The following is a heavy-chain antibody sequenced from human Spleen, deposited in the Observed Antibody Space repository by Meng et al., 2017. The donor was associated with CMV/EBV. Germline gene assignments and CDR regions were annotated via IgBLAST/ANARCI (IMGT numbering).Heavy chain of an antibody. Sequence: GGSLRLSCAASGFTFSSYDMHWVRQTTGKGLEWVSTIGTAGDTYYPGSVKGRFTISRENAKNSLYLQMNSLRAEDTAVYYCARVVRSTSWTGGGYGMDVWGQGTTVTVSS. V-gene: IGHV3-13*01. CDR1: GFTFSSYD. J-gene: IGHJ6*02. CDR3: ARVVRSTSWTGGGYGMDV. D-gene: IGHD2-2*01. CDR2: IGTAGDT.